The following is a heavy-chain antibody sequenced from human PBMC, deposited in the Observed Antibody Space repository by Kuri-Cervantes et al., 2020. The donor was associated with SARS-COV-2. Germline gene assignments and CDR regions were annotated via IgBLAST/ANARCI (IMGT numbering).Heavy chain of an antibody. V-gene: IGHV1-18*01. CDR2: ISTYIANA. J-gene: IGHJ6*02. CDR1: GYTFTTYG. CDR3: AGGFEYGDYPTYYGMDV. Sequence: ASVKVSCKASGYTFTTYGISWVRQAPGQGLEWMGWISTYIANADYAQKLQGRVTMTTDTSTSIAYMELRSLRSDDTAIYYCAGGFEYGDYPTYYGMDVWGQGTTVTVSS. D-gene: IGHD4-17*01.